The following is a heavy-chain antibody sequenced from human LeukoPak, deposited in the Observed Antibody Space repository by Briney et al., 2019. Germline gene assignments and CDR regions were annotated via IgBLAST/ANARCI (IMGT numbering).Heavy chain of an antibody. J-gene: IGHJ4*02. D-gene: IGHD5-12*01. CDR3: AKDRVATIKGVYYFDY. Sequence: HPGGSLRLSCAASGFTFSNYAIHWVRQAPGKGLEWVAVISYDGSNKYYAGSVKGRFTISRDNSKNTVYLQMNSLRPEETAVYYCAKDRVATIKGVYYFDYWGQGTLVTVSS. V-gene: IGHV3-30*18. CDR1: GFTFSNYA. CDR2: ISYDGSNK.